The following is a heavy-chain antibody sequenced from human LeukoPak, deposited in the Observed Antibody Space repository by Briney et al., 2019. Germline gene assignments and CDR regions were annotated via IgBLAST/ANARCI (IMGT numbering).Heavy chain of an antibody. CDR3: ARDPATYYFDY. CDR2: ISSSGSTI. J-gene: IGHJ4*02. Sequence: GGSLRLSCAASGFTFSDYYMSWIRQAPGKGLEWVSYISSSGSTIYYADSVKGRFTISRDNAKNSLYLQMNSLRAEDTALYCCARDPATYYFDYWGQGALVTVSS. V-gene: IGHV3-11*01. CDR1: GFTFSDYY.